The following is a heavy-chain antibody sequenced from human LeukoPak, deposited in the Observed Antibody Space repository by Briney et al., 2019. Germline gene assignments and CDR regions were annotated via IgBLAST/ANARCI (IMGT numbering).Heavy chain of an antibody. CDR1: GFTFDDYG. D-gene: IGHD3-10*01. CDR3: ARGHGSYYYYMDV. J-gene: IGHJ6*03. V-gene: IGHV3-20*01. CDR2: INWNGGST. Sequence: GSLRLSCAASGFTFDDYGMSWVRQAPGKGLEWVSGINWNGGSTGYADSVKGRFTISRDNAKNSLYLQMNSLRAEDTAVYHCARGHGSYYYYMDVWGKGTTVTVSS.